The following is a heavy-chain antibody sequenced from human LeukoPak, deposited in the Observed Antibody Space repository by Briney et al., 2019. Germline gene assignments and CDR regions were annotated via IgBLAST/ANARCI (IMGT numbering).Heavy chain of an antibody. CDR1: GFTFRTYW. J-gene: IGHJ5*02. CDR3: ARGPINSNPGT. D-gene: IGHD2/OR15-2a*01. Sequence: GGSLRLSCAASGFTFRTYWMHWVRQAPGKGLVWVSRVSADGSSTTSADSVKGRFTISRDNAKNTLYLQMNSLRAEDTAIYYCARGPINSNPGTWGQGTLVTVSS. V-gene: IGHV3-74*01. CDR2: VSADGSST.